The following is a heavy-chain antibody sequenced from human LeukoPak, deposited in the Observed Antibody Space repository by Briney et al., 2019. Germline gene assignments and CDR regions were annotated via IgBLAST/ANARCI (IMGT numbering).Heavy chain of an antibody. V-gene: IGHV3-30*18. D-gene: IGHD3-9*01. J-gene: IGHJ4*02. CDR1: GFTFSSYG. Sequence: GRSLRLSCAASGFTFSSYGMHWVRQAPGKGLEWVAVISYDGSNKYYADSVKGRFTISRDNSKNTLYLQMNSLRAEDTAVYYCAKDPSETLRYSDWLHPDYWGQGTLVTVSS. CDR2: ISYDGSNK. CDR3: AKDPSETLRYSDWLHPDY.